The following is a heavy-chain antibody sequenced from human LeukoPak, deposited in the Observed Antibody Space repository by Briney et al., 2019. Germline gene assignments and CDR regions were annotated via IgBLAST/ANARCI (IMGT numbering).Heavy chain of an antibody. CDR3: STELYSSSWDFDY. Sequence: PGGSLRLSCAASGFTFSSYAMTWVRQAPGKGLEWVSSISGSGDNTYYADSVKGRFTVSRDNSKNTLYLQMNSLRADDTAVYYCSTELYSSSWDFDYWGQGTLVAVSS. V-gene: IGHV3-23*01. CDR2: ISGSGDNT. D-gene: IGHD6-13*01. J-gene: IGHJ4*02. CDR1: GFTFSSYA.